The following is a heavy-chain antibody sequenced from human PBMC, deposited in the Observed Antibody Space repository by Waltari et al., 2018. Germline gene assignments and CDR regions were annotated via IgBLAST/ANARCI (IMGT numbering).Heavy chain of an antibody. D-gene: IGHD3-10*01. CDR2: IYSGGST. CDR3: ARDSGLKWGDDAFDI. Sequence: EVQLVESGGGLIQPGGSLRLSCAASGFTVSSNYMSWVRQAPGKGLEGVSIIYSGGSTYYPDSVKGGFTISSDNTKNSLYHQMNSLGAEDAAVYYCARDSGLKWGDDAFDIWGQGTMVTVSS. V-gene: IGHV3-53*01. J-gene: IGHJ3*02. CDR1: GFTVSSNY.